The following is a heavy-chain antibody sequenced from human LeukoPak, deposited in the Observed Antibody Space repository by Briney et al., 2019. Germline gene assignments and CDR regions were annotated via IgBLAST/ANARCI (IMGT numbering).Heavy chain of an antibody. V-gene: IGHV4-4*07. CDR3: ATAPPGCGGPCAFDS. CDR1: GASISSYW. CDR2: IYTDGDT. Sequence: TSETLSLTCTMSGASISSYWWSWIRQPAGKGLEWIERIYTDGDTNFNPSLKSRVTVSLDTSKNQFSLKLISVTAADTAVYYCATAPPGCGGPCAFDSWGQGTLVTVSS. J-gene: IGHJ4*02. D-gene: IGHD2-21*01.